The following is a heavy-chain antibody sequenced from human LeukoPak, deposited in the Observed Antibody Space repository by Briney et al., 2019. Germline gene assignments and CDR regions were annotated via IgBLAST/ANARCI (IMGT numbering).Heavy chain of an antibody. CDR2: ISSSGSTI. CDR3: ARDATVTTYYYYYMDV. J-gene: IGHJ6*03. D-gene: IGHD4-17*01. CDR1: GFTFSSYE. V-gene: IGHV3-48*03. Sequence: TGGSLRLSCAASGFTFSSYEMNWVRQAPGKGLEWVSYISSSGSTIYYADSVKGRFTISRDNAKNSLYLQMDSLRAEDTAVYYCARDATVTTYYYYYMDVWGKGTTVTISS.